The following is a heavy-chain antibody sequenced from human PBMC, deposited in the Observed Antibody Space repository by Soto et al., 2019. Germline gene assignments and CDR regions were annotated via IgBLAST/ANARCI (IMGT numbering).Heavy chain of an antibody. CDR3: ARGVYSHAMVAY. V-gene: IGHV4-34*01. CDR1: GGSFSGYY. Sequence: SETLSLTCAVYGGSFSGYYWSWIRQPPGKGLEWIGEINHSGSTNYNPSLKSRVTISVDTSKNQFSLKLSSVTAADTAVYYCARGVYSHAMVAYWGQGTLVTVSS. CDR2: INHSGST. D-gene: IGHD5-12*01. J-gene: IGHJ4*02.